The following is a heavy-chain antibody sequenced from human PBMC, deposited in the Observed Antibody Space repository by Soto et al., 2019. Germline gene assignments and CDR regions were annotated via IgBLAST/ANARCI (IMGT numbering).Heavy chain of an antibody. CDR3: AGLVGGAAGRFDP. D-gene: IGHD6-13*01. CDR1: GFTFNSYS. J-gene: IGHJ5*02. CDR2: IWFDGSAK. Sequence: QEQLVESGGGVVQPGTSLRLSCVASGFTFNSYSMHWVRQAPGKGLEWVAAIWFDGSAKYYADSVKGRFTISRDKSKNPLYLQMNRLSAEDPGVYYCAGLVGGAAGRFDPWGQGNLVIVSS. V-gene: IGHV3-33*01.